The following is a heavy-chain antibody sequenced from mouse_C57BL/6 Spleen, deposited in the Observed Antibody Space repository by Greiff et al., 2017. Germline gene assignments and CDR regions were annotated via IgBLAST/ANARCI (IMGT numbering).Heavy chain of an antibody. CDR1: GYPFTDFS. V-gene: IGHV1-26*01. Sequence: EFRLQHFGPALVKPGASLKFSFKPSGYPFTDFSLHWLTQSRGKSLEWIRAFIPINVGTSYNEKFKGKSTLTVDMSSNTAYMEHLNLTSEDSAVYYCEKCYCGGRELFDYWGQGTTLTVSS. CDR3: EKCYCGGRELFDY. CDR2: FIPINVGT. D-gene: IGHD1-1*01. J-gene: IGHJ2*01.